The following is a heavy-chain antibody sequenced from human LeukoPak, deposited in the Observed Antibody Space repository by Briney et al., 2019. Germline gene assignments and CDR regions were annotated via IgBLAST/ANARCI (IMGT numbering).Heavy chain of an antibody. J-gene: IGHJ6*02. D-gene: IGHD6-6*01. V-gene: IGHV3-30-3*01. CDR1: GFTFSSCA. CDR3: ARGFEYSSSYYYYYGMGV. CDR2: ISYDGSNK. Sequence: GGSLRLSCAASGFTFSSCAMHWVRQAPGKGLEWVAVISYDGSNKYYADSVKGRFTISRDNSKNTLYLQMNSLKAEDTAVYYCARGFEYSSSYYYYYGMGVWGQETTVTVSS.